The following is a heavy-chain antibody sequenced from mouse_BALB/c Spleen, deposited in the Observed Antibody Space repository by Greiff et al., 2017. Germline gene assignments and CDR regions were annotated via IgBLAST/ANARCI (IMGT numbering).Heavy chain of an antibody. V-gene: IGHV5-12-2*01. Sequence: EVKLMESGGGLVQPGGSLKLSCAASGFTFSSYTMSWVRQTPEKRLEWVAYISNGGGSTYYPDTVKGRFTISRDNAKNTLYLQMSSLKSEDTAMYYCARHLDGYLYYYAMDYWGQGTSVTVSS. D-gene: IGHD2-3*01. CDR1: GFTFSSYT. CDR3: ARHLDGYLYYYAMDY. J-gene: IGHJ4*01. CDR2: ISNGGGST.